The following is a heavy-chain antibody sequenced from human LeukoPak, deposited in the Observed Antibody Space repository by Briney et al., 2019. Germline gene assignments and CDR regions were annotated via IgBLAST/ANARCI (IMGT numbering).Heavy chain of an antibody. J-gene: IGHJ4*02. CDR1: GFTFSSYS. Sequence: GGSLRLSCAASGFTFSSYSMNWVRQAPGKGLEWVSSISSSSSYIDSADSVKGRFTISRDNAKNSLYLPMNSLRADDTAVYYCARESSPGYSYGYPLAYWGQGTLVTVSS. CDR3: ARESSPGYSYGYPLAY. V-gene: IGHV3-21*01. D-gene: IGHD5-18*01. CDR2: ISSSSSYI.